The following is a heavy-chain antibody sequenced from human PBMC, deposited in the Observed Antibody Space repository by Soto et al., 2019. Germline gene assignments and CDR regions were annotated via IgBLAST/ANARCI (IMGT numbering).Heavy chain of an antibody. CDR1: GFTVSSKY. V-gene: IGHV3-53*02. Sequence: DVLLVETGGGLIQPGGSLRISCVASGFTVSSKYMSWVRQAPGKGLEWVSVLWSDGNTYYADSVRGRFTISRDSSENTLYLEMSSLRADDTAVYYCAREAPMDVWGQGTTGIVSS. CDR2: LWSDGNT. CDR3: AREAPMDV. J-gene: IGHJ6*02.